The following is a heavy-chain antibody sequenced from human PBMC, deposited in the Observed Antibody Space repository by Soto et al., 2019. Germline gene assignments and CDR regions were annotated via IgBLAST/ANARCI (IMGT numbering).Heavy chain of an antibody. CDR3: ARDDFGDLWRVFDL. V-gene: IGHV1-18*04. CDR2: ITDYNGNT. CDR1: GYTFINYG. Sequence: ASVKVSCKASGYTFINYGISWVRQAPGQGLEWMGWITDYNGNTNYARKFQGRVTMTTDTSTSTAYMELRSLRSDDTAVYFCARDDFGDLWRVFDLWRQGTMVTVSS. D-gene: IGHD4-17*01. J-gene: IGHJ3*01.